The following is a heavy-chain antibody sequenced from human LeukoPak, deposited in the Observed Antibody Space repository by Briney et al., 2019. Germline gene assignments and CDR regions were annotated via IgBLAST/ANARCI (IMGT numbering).Heavy chain of an antibody. CDR2: IYTSGST. J-gene: IGHJ6*03. CDR1: GGSISSYY. CDR3: ARDQSLYYGSGSYGYYYYYYMDV. Sequence: PSETLSLTCTVSGGSISSYYWSWIRQPAGKGLEWIGRIYTSGSTNYNPSLTSRVTMSVDTSKNQFSLKLSSVTAADTAVYYCARDQSLYYGSGSYGYYYYYYMDVWGKGTTVTVSS. D-gene: IGHD3-10*01. V-gene: IGHV4-4*07.